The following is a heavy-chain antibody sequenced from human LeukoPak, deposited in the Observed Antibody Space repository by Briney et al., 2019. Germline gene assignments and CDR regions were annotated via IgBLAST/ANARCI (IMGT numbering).Heavy chain of an antibody. CDR3: AKNLYCGGGSCYPSALGMDV. Sequence: GGSLRLSCAVSGFTFSSSWMHWVRQAPGKGLVWVSHIKTDGSTTAYADSVKGRFTISRDNSKNTLFLQMNSLRAEDTAVYYCAKNLYCGGGSCYPSALGMDVWGQGTTVTVSS. CDR2: IKTDGSTT. D-gene: IGHD2-15*01. V-gene: IGHV3-74*01. CDR1: GFTFSSSW. J-gene: IGHJ6*02.